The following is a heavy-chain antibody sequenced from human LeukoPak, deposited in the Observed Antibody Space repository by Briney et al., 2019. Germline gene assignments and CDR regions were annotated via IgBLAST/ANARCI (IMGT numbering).Heavy chain of an antibody. Sequence: PSETLSLTCTVSGYSIGSGYYWGWIRQPPGKGLEWIGSIYHSGSTYYNPSLKSRVTISVDTSKNQFSLKLSSVTAADTAVYYCARAGVAAIPHYYMDVWGKGTTVTVSS. CDR3: ARAGVAAIPHYYMDV. V-gene: IGHV4-38-2*02. CDR1: GYSIGSGYY. J-gene: IGHJ6*03. D-gene: IGHD2-2*02. CDR2: IYHSGST.